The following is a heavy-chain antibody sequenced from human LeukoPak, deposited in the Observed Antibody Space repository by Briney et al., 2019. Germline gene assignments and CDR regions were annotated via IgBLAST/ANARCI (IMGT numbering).Heavy chain of an antibody. J-gene: IGHJ4*02. CDR2: IYYSGST. D-gene: IGHD6-13*01. CDR3: ARLRQQPFVLAFDY. CDR1: GCTISSYY. Sequence: SETLSLTCTVPGCTISSYYWSWIRHPPGKGLEWIVYIYYSGSTNYHTSLNSRTTISVDTSTNQFPVMRSSVTAADTAVYYCARLRQQPFVLAFDYWGQGTLVTVSS. V-gene: IGHV4-59*01.